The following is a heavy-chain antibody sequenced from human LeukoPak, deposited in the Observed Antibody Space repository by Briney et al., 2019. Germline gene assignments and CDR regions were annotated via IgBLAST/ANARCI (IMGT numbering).Heavy chain of an antibody. CDR2: ISYDGSNK. CDR1: GFTFSSYG. J-gene: IGHJ3*02. D-gene: IGHD6-19*01. CDR3: AREMYAGWYFAFDI. V-gene: IGHV3-30*03. Sequence: GGSLRLSCAASGFTFSSYGMPWVRQAPGKGLEWVAVISYDGSNKYYADSVKGRFTISRDNAKNSLFLQMSSLRAEDTAVYYCAREMYAGWYFAFDIWGQGTMVTVSS.